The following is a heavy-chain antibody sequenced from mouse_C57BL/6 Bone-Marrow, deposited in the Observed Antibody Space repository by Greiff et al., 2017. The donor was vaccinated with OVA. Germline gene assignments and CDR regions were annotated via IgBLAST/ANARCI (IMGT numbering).Heavy chain of an antibody. D-gene: IGHD1-1*01. CDR3: ARSFITTVVATGYFDY. Sequence: VQLQQSVAELVRPGASVKLSCTASGFNIKNTYMHWVKQRPEQGLEWIGRIDPANGNTKYAPKFQGKATITADTSSNTAYLQLSSLTSEDTAIYYCARSFITTVVATGYFDYWGQGTTLTVSS. V-gene: IGHV14-3*01. CDR2: IDPANGNT. CDR1: GFNIKNTY. J-gene: IGHJ2*01.